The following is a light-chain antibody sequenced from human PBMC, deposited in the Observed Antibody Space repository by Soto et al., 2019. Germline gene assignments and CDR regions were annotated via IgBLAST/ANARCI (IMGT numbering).Light chain of an antibody. CDR2: WAS. J-gene: IGKJ1*01. CDR3: QQYDNWPWT. CDR1: QSVLYSSNNKNY. V-gene: IGKV4-1*01. Sequence: DIVMTQSPDSLAVSLGERATINCKSSQSVLYSSNNKNYLAWYQQKPGQPPKLLIYWASTRESGVPDRFSGSGSGTDFTLTISSLQSDDFAVYYCQQYDNWPWTFGQGTKVDIK.